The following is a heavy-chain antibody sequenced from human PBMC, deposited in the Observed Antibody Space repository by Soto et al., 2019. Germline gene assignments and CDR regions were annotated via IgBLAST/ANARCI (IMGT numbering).Heavy chain of an antibody. Sequence: XSGKVSCKAAGYDFTAYDSNWVRHASGQGLERMGWMNPINGAAGSARRFQGRVSMTRNTATGTAYLELTSLRSDDTAVYYCGRGPSPRAPAGGTPYYYAMDVWGQGTTVTVSS. CDR1: GYDFTAYD. J-gene: IGHJ6*02. CDR3: GRGPSPRAPAGGTPYYYAMDV. CDR2: MNPINGAA. D-gene: IGHD6-13*01. V-gene: IGHV1-8*02.